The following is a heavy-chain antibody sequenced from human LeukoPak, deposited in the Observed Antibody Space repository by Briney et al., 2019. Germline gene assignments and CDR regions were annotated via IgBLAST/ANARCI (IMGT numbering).Heavy chain of an antibody. CDR3: ARDSVHFYYGMDV. V-gene: IGHV4-39*02. J-gene: IGHJ6*02. D-gene: IGHD2-8*01. CDR2: IYYSGST. Sequence: PSETLSLTCTVSGDTISSCSYYWGWIRQPPGKGLEWIGSIYYSGSTYYNPSLKSRVTISVDTSKNQFSLKLSSVTAADTAVYYCARDSVHFYYGMDVWGQGTTVTVSS. CDR1: GDTISSCSYY.